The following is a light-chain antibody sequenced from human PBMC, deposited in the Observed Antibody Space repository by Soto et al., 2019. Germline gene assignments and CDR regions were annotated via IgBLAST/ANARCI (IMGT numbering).Light chain of an antibody. CDR1: QSISGW. CDR3: QQYSSYWT. V-gene: IGKV1-5*01. J-gene: IGKJ1*01. Sequence: DIQMTQSPSTLSASVGDRVTITCRASQSISGWLAWYQQKPGKAPKLLIHDATSLESGVPSRFSGSGSGTEFTLTISSLQPDDFATYYCQQYSSYWTFAQGTKVEIK. CDR2: DAT.